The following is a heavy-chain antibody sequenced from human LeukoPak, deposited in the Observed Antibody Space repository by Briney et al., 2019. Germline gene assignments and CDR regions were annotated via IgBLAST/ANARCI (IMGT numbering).Heavy chain of an antibody. Sequence: PSETLSLTCTVSGGSISSYYWSWIRQPPGKGLEWIGYIYYSGRTNYNPSLKSRVTISVDTSKNQFSLKLSSVTAADTAVYYCARLGSGWYSIFDYWGQGTLVTVSS. D-gene: IGHD6-19*01. CDR1: GGSISSYY. CDR3: ARLGSGWYSIFDY. J-gene: IGHJ4*02. CDR2: IYYSGRT. V-gene: IGHV4-59*08.